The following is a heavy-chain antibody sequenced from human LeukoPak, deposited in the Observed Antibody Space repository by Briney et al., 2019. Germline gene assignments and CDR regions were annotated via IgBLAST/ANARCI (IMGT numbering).Heavy chain of an antibody. Sequence: GASVKVSCKASGYTLTGDYIHRVRQSPGPGLEWMGIINPSGGRTPSGGSTSYAQKFQGRVTMTRDTSTSTVYMELSSLRSEDTAVYYCARDQPAATGIFDYWGQGTLVTVSS. D-gene: IGHD6-13*01. CDR2: INPSGGRTPSGGST. V-gene: IGHV1-46*01. CDR3: ARDQPAATGIFDY. CDR1: GYTLTGDY. J-gene: IGHJ4*02.